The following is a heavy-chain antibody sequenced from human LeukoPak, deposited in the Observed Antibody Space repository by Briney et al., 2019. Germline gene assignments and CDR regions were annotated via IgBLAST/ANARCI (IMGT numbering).Heavy chain of an antibody. Sequence: PVGSLRLSCAASGFTFSSYGMHWVRQVPGKGLEWVAFIRYDGGNKYYADSVKGRFTISRDNSKNTLYLQMNSLRGEDTALYYCAKDRVVSREPAAFDVWGQGTMATVSS. CDR3: AKDRVVSREPAAFDV. CDR1: GFTFSSYG. CDR2: IRYDGGNK. J-gene: IGHJ3*01. V-gene: IGHV3-30*02. D-gene: IGHD2-15*01.